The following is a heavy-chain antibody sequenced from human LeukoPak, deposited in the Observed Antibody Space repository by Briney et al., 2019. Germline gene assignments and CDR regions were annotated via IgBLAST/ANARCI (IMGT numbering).Heavy chain of an antibody. CDR2: IYYSGST. CDR3: AREGRLVGPFQH. Sequence: KPSETLSLTCTVSGGSISSYYWSWIRRPPGKGLEWIGYIYYSGSTNYNPSLKSRVTISVDTSKNQFSLKLSSVTAADTAVYYCAREGRLVGPFQHWGQGTLVTVSS. J-gene: IGHJ1*01. V-gene: IGHV4-59*01. CDR1: GGSISSYY. D-gene: IGHD2-15*01.